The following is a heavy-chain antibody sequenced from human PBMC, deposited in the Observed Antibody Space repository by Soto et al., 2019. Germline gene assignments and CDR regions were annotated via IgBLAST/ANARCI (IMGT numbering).Heavy chain of an antibody. CDR2: IYYSGST. J-gene: IGHJ2*01. CDR3: FFFQAEDGIRDTFTVSAFLLNRSSDL. Sequence: QPPGKGLEWIGSIYYSGSTYYNPSLKSRVTISVDTSKNQFSLKLSSVTAADTAVYYCFFFQAEDGIRDTFTVSAFLLNRSSDL. V-gene: IGHV4-39*01. D-gene: IGHD2-15*01.